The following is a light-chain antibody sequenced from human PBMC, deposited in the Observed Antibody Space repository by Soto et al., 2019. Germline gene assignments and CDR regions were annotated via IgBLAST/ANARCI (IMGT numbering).Light chain of an antibody. CDR3: QQYGSSPPYT. CDR1: QSVNNNY. J-gene: IGKJ2*01. V-gene: IGKV3-20*01. Sequence: EVVLTQSPGTLSLSPGERATLSCRASQSVNNNYVAWYQQKPGQAPRLLIFGSSDRATGIPDRFSGSGSGTDFPLTISRLELEDFAVYYCQQYGSSPPYTFGQGTKLEIK. CDR2: GSS.